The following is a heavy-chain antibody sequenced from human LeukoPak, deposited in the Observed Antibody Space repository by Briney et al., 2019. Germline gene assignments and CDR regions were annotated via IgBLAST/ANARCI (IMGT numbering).Heavy chain of an antibody. V-gene: IGHV4-4*02. D-gene: IGHD2-2*01. CDR3: ARVSGYCSSTSCRTLDY. Sequence: SETLSLTCAVSGGSISSSNWWSWVRQPPGKGREWIGEIYHSGSTNYNPSLKSRVTISVDKSKNQFSLKLSSVTAADTAVYYCARVSGYCSSTSCRTLDYWGQGTLVTVSS. CDR1: GGSISSSNW. CDR2: IYHSGST. J-gene: IGHJ4*02.